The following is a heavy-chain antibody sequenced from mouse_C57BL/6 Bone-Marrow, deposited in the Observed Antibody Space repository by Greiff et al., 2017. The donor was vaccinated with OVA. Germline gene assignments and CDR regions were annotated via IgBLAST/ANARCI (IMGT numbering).Heavy chain of an antibody. J-gene: IGHJ1*03. V-gene: IGHV1-53*01. CDR3: ATYGSSPTGHFDV. CDR2: INPSNGGT. D-gene: IGHD1-1*01. Sequence: QVQLQQPGTELVKPGASVKLSCKASGSTFTSYWMHWVKQRPGQGLEWIGNINPSNGGTNYNEKFKSKATLTVDKSSSTAYMQLSSLTSEDSAVYDCATYGSSPTGHFDVWGTGTTVTVSS. CDR1: GSTFTSYW.